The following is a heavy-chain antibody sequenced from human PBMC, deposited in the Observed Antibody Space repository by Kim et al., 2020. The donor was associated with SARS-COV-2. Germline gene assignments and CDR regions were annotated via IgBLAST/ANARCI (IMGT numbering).Heavy chain of an antibody. Sequence: SETLSLTCTVSGGSISSSSYYWGWIRQPPGKGLEWIGSIYYSGSTYYNPSLKSRVTISVDTSKNQFSLKLSSVTAADTAVYYCARPTGWLTGGWFDPWGQGTLVTVSS. CDR1: GGSISSSSYY. CDR3: ARPTGWLTGGWFDP. CDR2: IYYSGST. V-gene: IGHV4-39*01. D-gene: IGHD2-8*02. J-gene: IGHJ5*02.